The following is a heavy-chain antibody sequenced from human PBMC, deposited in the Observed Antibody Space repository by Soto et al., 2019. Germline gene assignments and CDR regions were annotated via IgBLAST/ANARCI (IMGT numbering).Heavy chain of an antibody. D-gene: IGHD3-22*01. J-gene: IGHJ1*01. CDR3: ARDLIDDYYDSSGYPGPAEYFQH. CDR1: GYTFTSYG. V-gene: IGHV1-18*04. CDR2: ISAYNGNT. Sequence: ASVNVSCKASGYTFTSYGISWVRQAPGQGLELMGWISAYNGNTNYAQKLQGRVTMTTDTSTSTAYMELRSLRSDDTAVYYCARDLIDDYYDSSGYPGPAEYFQHWGQGTLVTVSS.